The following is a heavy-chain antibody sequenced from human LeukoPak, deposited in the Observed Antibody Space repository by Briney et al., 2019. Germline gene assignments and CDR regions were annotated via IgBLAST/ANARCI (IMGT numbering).Heavy chain of an antibody. J-gene: IGHJ6*02. CDR1: GFTFSSYA. V-gene: IGHV3-30-3*01. CDR2: ISYDGSNK. Sequence: GGSLRLSCAASGFTFSSYAMHWVRQAPGKGLEWVAVISYDGSNKYYADSVKGRFTISRDNSKNTLYLQMNSLRAEDTAVYYCARDSSGPGNYYYGMDVWGQGTTVTVSS. CDR3: ARDSSGPGNYYYGMDV.